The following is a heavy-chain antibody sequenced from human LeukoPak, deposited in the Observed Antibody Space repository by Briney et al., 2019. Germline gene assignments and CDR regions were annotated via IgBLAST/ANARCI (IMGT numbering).Heavy chain of an antibody. CDR1: GGSISSSSYY. Sequence: SETLSLTCTVSGGSISSSSYYWGWIRQPPGKGLEWIGSIYYSGSTYYNPSLKSRVTISVDTSKNQFSLKLSSVTAADTAVYYCARVDSSGHVRYFDLWGRGTLVTVSS. D-gene: IGHD3-22*01. V-gene: IGHV4-39*07. CDR2: IYYSGST. CDR3: ARVDSSGHVRYFDL. J-gene: IGHJ2*01.